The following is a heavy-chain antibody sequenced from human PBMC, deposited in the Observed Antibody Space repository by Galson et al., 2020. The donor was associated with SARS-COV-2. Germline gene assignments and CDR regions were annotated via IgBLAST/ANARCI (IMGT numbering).Heavy chain of an antibody. Sequence: ASVTVSCKASGYTFTSYGISWVRQPPGQGLEWMGWISAYYGNTNYAQKLQGRVTMTTDTSTSTAYMELRSLRSDDTAVYYCARTMVRGVIALYYYGMDDWGKGTTVTVSS. D-gene: IGHD3-10*01. CDR2: ISAYYGNT. CDR1: GYTFTSYG. CDR3: ARTMVRGVIALYYYGMDD. V-gene: IGHV1-18*01. J-gene: IGHJ6*04.